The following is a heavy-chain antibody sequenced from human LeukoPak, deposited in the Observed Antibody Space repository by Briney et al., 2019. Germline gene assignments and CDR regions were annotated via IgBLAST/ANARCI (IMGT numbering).Heavy chain of an antibody. J-gene: IGHJ4*02. CDR2: ISGSGGST. CDR1: GFTFSSYG. CDR3: AKAEDTAMVPIDY. Sequence: AGGSLRLSCAASGFTFSSYGMSWVRQAPGKGLEWVSAISGSGGSTYYADSVKGRFTISRDNAKNSLYLQMNSLRAEDTALYYCAKAEDTAMVPIDYWGQGTLVTVSS. V-gene: IGHV3-23*01. D-gene: IGHD5-18*01.